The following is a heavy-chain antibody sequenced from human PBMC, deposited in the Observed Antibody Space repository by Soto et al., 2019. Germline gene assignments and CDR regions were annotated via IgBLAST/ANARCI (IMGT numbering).Heavy chain of an antibody. Sequence: EVQLVESGGGLVQRGGSLRLSCAASGFTFRDHWMHWVRQAPGKGLVWVSRINSDGSTTTYADSVKGRFTISRDNAKSTLYLQLNSLRAEDTALYYCARGYSSGPDYWGQGTLVTVSS. CDR1: GFTFRDHW. D-gene: IGHD6-19*01. J-gene: IGHJ4*02. CDR3: ARGYSSGPDY. CDR2: INSDGSTT. V-gene: IGHV3-74*01.